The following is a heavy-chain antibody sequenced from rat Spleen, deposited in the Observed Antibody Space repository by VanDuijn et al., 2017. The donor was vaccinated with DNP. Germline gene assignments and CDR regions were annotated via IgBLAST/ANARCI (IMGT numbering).Heavy chain of an antibody. V-gene: IGHV2-63*01. CDR2: MRFDGDT. CDR1: GFSLTSYH. D-gene: IGHD4-2*01. J-gene: IGHJ2*01. CDR3: TRDRSDYFDY. Sequence: QVQLKESGPGLMQPSQTLSLTCIVSGFSLTSYHVHWVRQPPGKGLEWMGRMRFDGDTYYNSAPRSRLRISRDTSKNQVFLKMSSLQTDDTTIYYCTRDRSDYFDYWGQGVMVTVSS.